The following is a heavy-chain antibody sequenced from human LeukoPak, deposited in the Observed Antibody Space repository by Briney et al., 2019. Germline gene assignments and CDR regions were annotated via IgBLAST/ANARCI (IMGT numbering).Heavy chain of an antibody. V-gene: IGHV3-53*01. CDR1: GFTVSSNY. J-gene: IGHJ6*03. Sequence: GGSLRLSCAASGFTVSSNYMSWVRQAPGKGLEWVSVIYSGGSTYYADSVEGRFTISRDNSKNTLYLQMNSLRAEDTAVYYCARHGADTRDQYYYMDVWGKGTTVTVSS. CDR2: IYSGGST. CDR3: ARHGADTRDQYYYMDV. D-gene: IGHD1-26*01.